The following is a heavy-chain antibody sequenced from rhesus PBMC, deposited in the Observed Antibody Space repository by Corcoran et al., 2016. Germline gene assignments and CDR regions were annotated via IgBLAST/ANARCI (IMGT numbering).Heavy chain of an antibody. CDR1: GGSISSSNW. CDR2: IGGSSGST. J-gene: IGHJ3*01. CDR3: ARGVDYSSSPKGAFDF. D-gene: IGHD4-4*01. Sequence: QVQLQESGPGLVKPSETLSLTCAVSGGSISSSNWWRWIRQPPGKGLEWNGNIGGSSGSTYYNPALKRRVTISKDTSKNQLSLKVTSVTAADTAVYYCARGVDYSSSPKGAFDFWGQGLRVTVSS. V-gene: IGHV4S19*01.